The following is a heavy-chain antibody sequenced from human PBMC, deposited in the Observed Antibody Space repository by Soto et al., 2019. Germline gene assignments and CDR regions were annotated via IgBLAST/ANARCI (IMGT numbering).Heavy chain of an antibody. CDR2: IKSKTDGGTT. CDR3: TTGYCSGGSCSDDAFDI. J-gene: IGHJ3*02. D-gene: IGHD2-15*01. Sequence: GGSLRLSCAASGFTFSNAWMSWVRQAPGKGLEWVGRIKSKTDGGTTDYAAPVKGRFTISRDDSKNTLYLQMNSLKTEDTAVYYCTTGYCSGGSCSDDAFDIWGQGTMVTVSS. CDR1: GFTFSNAW. V-gene: IGHV3-15*01.